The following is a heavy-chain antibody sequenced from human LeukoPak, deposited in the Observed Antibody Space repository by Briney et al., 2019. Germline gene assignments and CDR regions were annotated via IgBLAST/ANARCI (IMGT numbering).Heavy chain of an antibody. V-gene: IGHV3-15*01. D-gene: IGHD2-2*01. CDR3: TTDWVVVVPAAISWTEDYYYMDV. J-gene: IGHJ6*03. CDR1: GFTFSNAW. Sequence: GGSLRLSCAASGFTFSNAWMSWVRQAPGKGLEWVGRIKSKSDGGTTDYAAPVKGRFTISRDDSNNTLYLQMNSLKTEDTAVYYCTTDWVVVVPAAISWTEDYYYMDVWGKGTTVTVSS. CDR2: IKSKSDGGTT.